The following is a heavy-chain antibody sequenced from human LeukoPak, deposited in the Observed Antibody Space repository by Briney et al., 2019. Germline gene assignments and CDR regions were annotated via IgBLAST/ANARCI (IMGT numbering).Heavy chain of an antibody. V-gene: IGHV3-23*01. D-gene: IGHD4-17*01. Sequence: GGSLGLSCAASGFTFSSYAMSWVRQAPGKGLEWVSAISGSGGSTYYADSVKGRFTISRDNAKNSLYLQMNSLRAEDTAVYYCARDVGDYILRAAFDIWGQGTMVTVSS. J-gene: IGHJ3*02. CDR1: GFTFSSYA. CDR2: ISGSGGST. CDR3: ARDVGDYILRAAFDI.